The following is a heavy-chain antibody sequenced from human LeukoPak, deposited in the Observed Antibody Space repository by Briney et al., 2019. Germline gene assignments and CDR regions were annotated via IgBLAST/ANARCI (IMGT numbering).Heavy chain of an antibody. J-gene: IGHJ4*02. CDR3: ARGPRYSYDSSILLFDY. Sequence: GASVKVSCKASGYTFSDYGVSWVRQAPGQGLGWMGRISAYNGNTNYLQKFQGRVTMTTDTSTATAYMELRSLRPSDTAVYFCARGPRYSYDSSILLFDYWGQGTLVTVSS. V-gene: IGHV1-18*01. D-gene: IGHD3-22*01. CDR2: ISAYNGNT. CDR1: GYTFSDYG.